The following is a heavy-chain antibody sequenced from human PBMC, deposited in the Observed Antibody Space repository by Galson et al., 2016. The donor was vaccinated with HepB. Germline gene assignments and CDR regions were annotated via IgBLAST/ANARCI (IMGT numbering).Heavy chain of an antibody. D-gene: IGHD5-18*01. CDR3: TRGYMHTGMNV. Sequence: CAISGDSVTSDNTCWNWIRQSPSRGLEWLGRTYYRSKWFNDYADSVKSRITVTSDTSRNQFSLQLDSVTPDDTGADFCTRGYMHTGMNVWGQGTTVTVSS. CDR2: TYYRSKWFN. J-gene: IGHJ6*02. CDR1: GDSVTSDNTC. V-gene: IGHV6-1*01.